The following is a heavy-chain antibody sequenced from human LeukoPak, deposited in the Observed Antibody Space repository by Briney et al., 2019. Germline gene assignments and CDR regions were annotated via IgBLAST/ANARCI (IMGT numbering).Heavy chain of an antibody. CDR3: ARDQSVRLLQTSSTYFKHVFAI. CDR2: INPNSGGT. CDR1: GYTFTGYY. Sequence: ASVTVSCKASGYTFTGYYMHWVRQAPGQGLEWMGWINPNSGGTNYAQKFQGRVTMTRDTSISTAYMELSRLRSDDTAVYYCARDQSVRLLQTSSTYFKHVFAIWGQGSMVTVSS. D-gene: IGHD6-13*01. J-gene: IGHJ3*02. V-gene: IGHV1-2*02.